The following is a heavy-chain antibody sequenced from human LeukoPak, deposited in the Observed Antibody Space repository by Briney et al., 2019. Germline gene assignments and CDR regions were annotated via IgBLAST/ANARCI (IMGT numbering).Heavy chain of an antibody. CDR1: GFTFSSYS. CDR3: ARDLSGDY. D-gene: IGHD3-3*01. CDR2: ISSSSSYI. V-gene: IGHV3-21*01. Sequence: KTGGSQRLSCAASGFTFSSYSMNWVRQAPGKGLEWVSSISSSSSYIYYADSVKGRFTISRDNAKNSQYLQMNSLRAEDTAVYYCARDLSGDYWGQGTLVTVSS. J-gene: IGHJ4*02.